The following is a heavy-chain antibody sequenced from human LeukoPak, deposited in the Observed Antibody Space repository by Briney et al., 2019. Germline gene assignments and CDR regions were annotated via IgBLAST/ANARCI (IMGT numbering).Heavy chain of an antibody. V-gene: IGHV3-30-3*01. J-gene: IGHJ4*02. CDR1: GFTFGVYA. D-gene: IGHD6-13*01. CDR2: ISFDGTNK. Sequence: GRSLRLSCLASGFTFGVYALHWVRQAPGKGLEWVAVISFDGTNKDYADSVKGRFTISRDNSKNTLYLQMNSLRAEDTAVYYCANYRLLGSAAAGTLWGQGTLVTVSS. CDR3: ANYRLLGSAAAGTL.